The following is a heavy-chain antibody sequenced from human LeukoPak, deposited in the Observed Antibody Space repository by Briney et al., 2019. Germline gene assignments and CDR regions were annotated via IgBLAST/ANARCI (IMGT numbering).Heavy chain of an antibody. V-gene: IGHV3-49*04. Sequence: GRSLRLSCTASGFTFGDYAMSWVRQAPGKGLEWVGFIRSKAYGGTTEYAASVKGRFTISRDDSKSIAYLQMNSLKTDDTAVYYCTRDGSGWYLDAFDIWGQGTMVTVSS. CDR2: IRSKAYGGTT. D-gene: IGHD6-19*01. CDR1: GFTFGDYA. CDR3: TRDGSGWYLDAFDI. J-gene: IGHJ3*02.